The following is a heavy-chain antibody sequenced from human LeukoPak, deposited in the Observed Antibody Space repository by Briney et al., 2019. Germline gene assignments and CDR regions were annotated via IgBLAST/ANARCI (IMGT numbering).Heavy chain of an antibody. J-gene: IGHJ6*02. D-gene: IGHD4-23*01. CDR3: ARDPGLSTTVVTAGYYYYGMDV. CDR1: GGSISSYY. CDR2: IYYSGST. Sequence: SETLSLTCTVSGGSISSYYWSWILQPPGKGLEWIGYIYYSGSTNYNPSLKSRVTVSVDTSKNQFSLKLSSVTAADTAVYYCARDPGLSTTVVTAGYYYYGMDVWGQGTTVTVSS. V-gene: IGHV4-59*01.